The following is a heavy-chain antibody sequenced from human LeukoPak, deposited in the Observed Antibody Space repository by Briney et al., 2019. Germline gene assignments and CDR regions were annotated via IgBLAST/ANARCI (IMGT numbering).Heavy chain of an antibody. CDR2: ISYDGSNK. Sequence: PGGSLRLSCAASGFTFSSCEMNWVRQAPGKGLEWVAVISYDGSNKYYADSVKGRFTISRDNSKNTLYLQMNSLRAEDTAVYYCAKQEQWLGLAPWGQGTLVTVSS. CDR1: GFTFSSCE. V-gene: IGHV3-30*18. CDR3: AKQEQWLGLAP. D-gene: IGHD6-19*01. J-gene: IGHJ5*02.